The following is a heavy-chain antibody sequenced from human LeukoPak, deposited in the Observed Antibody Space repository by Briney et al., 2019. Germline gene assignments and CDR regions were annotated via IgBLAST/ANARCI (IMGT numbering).Heavy chain of an antibody. CDR1: GGSISSYY. J-gene: IGHJ4*02. CDR2: IYYSGST. V-gene: IGHV4-59*01. CDR3: ARVPHNGYYFDY. Sequence: SETLSLTCTVSGGSISSYYWSWIRQPPGKGLEWIGYIYYSGSTNYNPSLKSRVTISVDTSKNQFSLKLSSVTAADTAVYYCARVPHNGYYFDYWGQGTLVTVSS. D-gene: IGHD5-12*01.